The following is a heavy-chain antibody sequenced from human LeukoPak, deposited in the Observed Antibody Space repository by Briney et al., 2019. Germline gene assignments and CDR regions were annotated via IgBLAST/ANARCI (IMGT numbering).Heavy chain of an antibody. J-gene: IGHJ4*02. D-gene: IGHD2-2*02. V-gene: IGHV4-39*01. CDR3: YTTSGGRPH. CDR2: ISYSGST. CDR1: GGSMRSSGYY. Sequence: SETVSLTCTVSGGSMRSSGYYWGWIRQPPGMGLEWIGSISYSGSTNFNPSLKGRVTILEDTSKNQFSLKLSSVTAADTAVYYCYTTSGGRPHWGQGTLVTVSS.